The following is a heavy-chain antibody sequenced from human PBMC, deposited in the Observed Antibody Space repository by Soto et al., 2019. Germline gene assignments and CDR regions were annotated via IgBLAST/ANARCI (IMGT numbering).Heavy chain of an antibody. CDR1: GYTFTSYG. Sequence: QVQLVQSGTELKKPGASVMVACKTSGYTFTSYGISWVRQAPGQGPEWMGLISPYNGDTIYARKFQGRVIVTADTSTRTVYLELRILRSDDTAVYYCARDASSGYRGWWDPWGQGTLVTVSS. CDR3: ARDASSGYRGWWDP. J-gene: IGHJ5*02. D-gene: IGHD6-25*01. CDR2: ISPYNGDT. V-gene: IGHV1-18*01.